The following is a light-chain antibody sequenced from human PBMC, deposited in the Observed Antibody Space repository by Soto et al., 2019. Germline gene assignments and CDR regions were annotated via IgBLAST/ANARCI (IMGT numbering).Light chain of an antibody. Sequence: DIVMTQTPLSLPVTPGEPASISCRSSQSLLDSDDGNTYLDWYLQKPGQSPQLQIYPLSYRASGVPDRFSGSGSGTDFTLKISRVEAEDVGVYYCMQRIEFPYTFGQGTKLEIK. CDR2: PLS. CDR1: QSLLDSDDGNTY. J-gene: IGKJ2*01. CDR3: MQRIEFPYT. V-gene: IGKV2-40*01.